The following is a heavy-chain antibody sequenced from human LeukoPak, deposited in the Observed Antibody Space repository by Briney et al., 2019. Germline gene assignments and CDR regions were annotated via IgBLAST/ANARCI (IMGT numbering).Heavy chain of an antibody. CDR3: ATAGDLNWFDP. CDR2: IKEDGSER. V-gene: IGHV3-7*01. D-gene: IGHD1-14*01. Sequence: GGSLRLSCATSGFSFSNSWMSWVRQAPGKGLEWVANIKEDGSERYYLDSVEGRFAISRDNAKNSLYLQMNSKRAEDTAVYYCATAGDLNWFDPRGQGTLVIVSS. CDR1: GFSFSNSW. J-gene: IGHJ5*02.